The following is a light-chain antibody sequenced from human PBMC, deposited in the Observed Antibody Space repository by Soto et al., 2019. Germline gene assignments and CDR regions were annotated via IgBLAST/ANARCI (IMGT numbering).Light chain of an antibody. Sequence: TQSPSPLPASVGDRVTITLPANQSISTWLAWYQQKPGKAPNLLIYKASRLETGVPSRFSGSGSGTEFTLTINFLQPDDFATYYCQQYNSYSPLTFGGGTKVDI. CDR3: QQYNSYSPLT. J-gene: IGKJ4*01. CDR1: QSISTW. CDR2: KAS. V-gene: IGKV1-5*03.